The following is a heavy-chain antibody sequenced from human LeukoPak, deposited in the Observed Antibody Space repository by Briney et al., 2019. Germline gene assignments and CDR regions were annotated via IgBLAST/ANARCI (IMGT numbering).Heavy chain of an antibody. Sequence: SETLSLTCTVSGGSISSYYWSWIRQPPGKGLEWIGYIYTSGSTNYNPSLKSRVTMSVDTSKNQFSLKLSSVTAADTAVYYCARGRVAAAGAFDYWGQGTLVTVSS. V-gene: IGHV4-4*09. CDR2: IYTSGST. CDR3: ARGRVAAAGAFDY. D-gene: IGHD6-13*01. J-gene: IGHJ4*02. CDR1: GGSISSYY.